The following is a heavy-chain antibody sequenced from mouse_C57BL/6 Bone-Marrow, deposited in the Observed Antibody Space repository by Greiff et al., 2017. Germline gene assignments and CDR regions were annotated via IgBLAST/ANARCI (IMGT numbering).Heavy chain of an antibody. CDR2: IYPGDGDT. D-gene: IGHD1-1*01. V-gene: IGHV1-82*01. Sequence: QVQLKQSGPELVKPGASVKISCKASGYAFSSSWMHWVKQRPGKGLEWIGRIYPGDGDTNYNGKFQGKATLTADKSSSTAYMQLSSLTSEDSAVYFCAREGSSPLYAMDYGGQGTSVTVSS. CDR1: GYAFSSSW. J-gene: IGHJ4*01. CDR3: AREGSSPLYAMDY.